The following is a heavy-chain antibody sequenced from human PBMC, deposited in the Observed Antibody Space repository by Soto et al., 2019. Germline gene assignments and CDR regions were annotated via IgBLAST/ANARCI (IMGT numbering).Heavy chain of an antibody. CDR2: INHSGST. V-gene: IGHV4-34*01. CDR1: GGSFSGYY. CDR3: ARGGNSNYDFWSGYIDY. Sequence: SETLSLTCAVYGGSFSGYYWSWIRQPPGKGLEWIGEINHSGSTNYNPSLKSRVTISVDTSKNKFSLKLSLMTAADTAVYYCARGGNSNYDFWSGYIDYWGQGTLVTVSS. J-gene: IGHJ4*02. D-gene: IGHD3-3*01.